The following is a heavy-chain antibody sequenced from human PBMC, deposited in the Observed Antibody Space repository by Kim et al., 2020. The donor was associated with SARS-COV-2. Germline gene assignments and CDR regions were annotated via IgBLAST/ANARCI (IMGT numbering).Heavy chain of an antibody. Sequence: SETLSLTCTVSGGSISSGSYYWSWIRQPAGKGLEWIGRIYTSGSTNYNPSLKSRVTISVDTSKNQFSLKLSSVTAADTAEYYCARSPGGEYQLQTESDYWGQGTLVTVSS. D-gene: IGHD2-2*01. CDR2: IYTSGST. CDR3: ARSPGGEYQLQTESDY. J-gene: IGHJ4*02. V-gene: IGHV4-61*02. CDR1: GGSISSGSYY.